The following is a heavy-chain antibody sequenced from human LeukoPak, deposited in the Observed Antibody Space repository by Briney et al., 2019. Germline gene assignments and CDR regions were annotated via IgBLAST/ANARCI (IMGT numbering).Heavy chain of an antibody. CDR1: GFTFSSYA. Sequence: PGGSLRLSCAASGFTFSSYAMTWVRQAPGKGLEWVSGISGSGGSTYYADSVKGRFTISRDNSKNMLYLQMSSLRAEDTAVYYCAKMQGHFDYWGQGTLVPVSS. CDR3: AKMQGHFDY. J-gene: IGHJ4*02. V-gene: IGHV3-23*01. CDR2: ISGSGGST.